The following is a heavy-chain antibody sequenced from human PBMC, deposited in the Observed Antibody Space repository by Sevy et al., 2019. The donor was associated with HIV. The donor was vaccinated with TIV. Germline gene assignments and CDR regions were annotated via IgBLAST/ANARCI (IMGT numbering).Heavy chain of an antibody. CDR2: MNPNTGQT. V-gene: IGHV1-8*01. J-gene: IGHJ4*02. Sequence: ASVKVSCKASGYTFTALDINWVRQATGQGLEWMGWMNPNTGQTDYSQRFPGRVTMTRDTSISTAYMELHSLRSDDTAIYYCARGIAAGVDYWGQGTQVTVSS. CDR3: ARGIAAGVDY. D-gene: IGHD6-13*01. CDR1: GYTFTALD.